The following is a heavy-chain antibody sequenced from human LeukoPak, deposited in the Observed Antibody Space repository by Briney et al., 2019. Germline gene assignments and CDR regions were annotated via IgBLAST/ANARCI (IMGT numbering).Heavy chain of an antibody. Sequence: SETLSLTCTVSGGSISSSSYYWGWIRQPPGKGLEWIGSIYYSGSTNYNPSLKSRVTISVDTSKNQFSLKLSSVTAADTAVYYCARDGGPYSGSPFYFDYWGQGTLVTVSS. CDR1: GGSISSSSYY. D-gene: IGHD1-26*01. V-gene: IGHV4-39*07. CDR3: ARDGGPYSGSPFYFDY. J-gene: IGHJ4*02. CDR2: IYYSGST.